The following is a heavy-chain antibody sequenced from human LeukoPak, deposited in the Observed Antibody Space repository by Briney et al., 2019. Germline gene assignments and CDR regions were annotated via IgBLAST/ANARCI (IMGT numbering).Heavy chain of an antibody. CDR2: VYSRGST. J-gene: IGHJ4*02. CDR1: GGSIGSFY. V-gene: IGHV4-4*08. Sequence: SETLSLTCTVSGGSIGSFYWNWIRQPPGKGLEWIGYVYSRGSTYYSPSLKSRVTISVDTSKNQFFLKLSSVIAADTAVYYCARILYSSNIDYWGQGSLVTVSS. CDR3: ARILYSSNIDY. D-gene: IGHD6-19*01.